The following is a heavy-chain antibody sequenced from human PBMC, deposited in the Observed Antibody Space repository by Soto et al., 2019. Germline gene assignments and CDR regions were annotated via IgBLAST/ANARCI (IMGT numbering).Heavy chain of an antibody. CDR2: IYHDGST. D-gene: IGHD3-9*01. Sequence: PSETLSLTCTVSGGSVSSRSYYWGWIRQPPGKGLEWIGCIYHDGSTYYNPSLKSRVTISVDTSKNQFSLQLRFVTAADTALYFCARRVDAPRYFGLDVWGQGTTVTVSS. V-gene: IGHV4-39*01. J-gene: IGHJ6*02. CDR3: ARRVDAPRYFGLDV. CDR1: GGSVSSRSYY.